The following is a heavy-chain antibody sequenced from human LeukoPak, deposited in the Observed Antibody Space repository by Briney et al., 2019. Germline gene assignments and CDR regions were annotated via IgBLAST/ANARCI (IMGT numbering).Heavy chain of an antibody. V-gene: IGHV1-2*02. CDR2: INPNSGGT. Sequence: GASVKVSCKASGYTFTDYYIHWVRQAPGQGLEGMGWINPNSGGTNYAPKFQGRVTMTRDTSISTAYMELSRLRSDDTAVYYCARDNPDSPLHYWGQGSLVTVSS. D-gene: IGHD2-15*01. CDR3: ARDNPDSPLHY. CDR1: GYTFTDYY. J-gene: IGHJ4*02.